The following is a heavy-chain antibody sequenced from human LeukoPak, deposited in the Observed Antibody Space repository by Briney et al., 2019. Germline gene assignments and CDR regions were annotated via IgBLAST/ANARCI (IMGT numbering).Heavy chain of an antibody. CDR2: INHSGST. Sequence: SETLSLTCAVYGGSFSGYYWSWIRQPPGKGLEWIGEINHSGSTNYNPSLKSRVTISVDTSKNQFSLKLSSVTAADTAVYYCAVTPLEDYYYYYYMDVWGKGTTVTVSS. J-gene: IGHJ6*03. V-gene: IGHV4-34*01. CDR3: AVTPLEDYYYYYYMDV. D-gene: IGHD1-1*01. CDR1: GGSFSGYY.